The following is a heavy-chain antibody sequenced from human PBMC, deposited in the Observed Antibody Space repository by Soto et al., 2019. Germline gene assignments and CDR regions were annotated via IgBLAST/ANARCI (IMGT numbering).Heavy chain of an antibody. J-gene: IGHJ4*02. Sequence: QVQLVESGGGVVQPGRSLRLSCAASGFTFSSYGMHWVRQAPGKGLEWVAVISYDGSNKYYADSVKGRFTFSRDNSKNTLYLQMNSLRAEDTAVYYCAKAKLSIAVAGRGFDYWGQGTLVTVSS. D-gene: IGHD6-19*01. CDR1: GFTFSSYG. CDR2: ISYDGSNK. V-gene: IGHV3-30*18. CDR3: AKAKLSIAVAGRGFDY.